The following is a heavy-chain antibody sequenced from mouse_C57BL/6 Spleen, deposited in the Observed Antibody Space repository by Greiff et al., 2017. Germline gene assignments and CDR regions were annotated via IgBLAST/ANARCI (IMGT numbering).Heavy chain of an antibody. J-gene: IGHJ4*01. Sequence: QVQLKQSGAELVRPGTSVKLSCKASGYTFTSYWMHWVKQRPGQGLEWIGVIDPSDSYTNYNQKFKGKATLTVDTSSSTAYMQLSSLTSEDSAVYYCARSGSSSYYAMDYWGQGTSVTVSS. D-gene: IGHD1-1*01. V-gene: IGHV1-59*01. CDR1: GYTFTSYW. CDR3: ARSGSSSYYAMDY. CDR2: IDPSDSYT.